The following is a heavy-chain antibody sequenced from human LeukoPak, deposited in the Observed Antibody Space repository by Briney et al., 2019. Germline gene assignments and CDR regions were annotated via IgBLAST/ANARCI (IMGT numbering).Heavy chain of an antibody. CDR2: IKSYGST. D-gene: IGHD3-22*01. CDR3: ARAPSEIGGYYPEYFRH. V-gene: IGHV3-74*01. J-gene: IGHJ1*01. Sequence: GGSLRLSCAASGFTFSSYWMHWVRQAPGKGLVWVSRIKSYGSTNYADSVKGRFTISRDNAKNTVYLQMNSLRAEDTGVYYCARAPSEIGGYYPEYFRHWGQGTLVTVSS. CDR1: GFTFSSYW.